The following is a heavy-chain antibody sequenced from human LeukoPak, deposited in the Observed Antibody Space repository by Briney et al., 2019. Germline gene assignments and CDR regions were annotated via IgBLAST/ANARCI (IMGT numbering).Heavy chain of an antibody. CDR2: INHSGST. CDR3: ARVGVLYDILTGYPTPFED. V-gene: IGHV4-34*01. Sequence: SETLSLTCAVYGGSFSGYYWSWIRQPPGKGLEWIGEINHSGSTNYNPSLKSRVTISVDTSKNQFSLKLSSMTAADTAVYYCARVGVLYDILTGYPTPFEDWGQGTLVTVSS. J-gene: IGHJ4*02. CDR1: GGSFSGYY. D-gene: IGHD3-9*01.